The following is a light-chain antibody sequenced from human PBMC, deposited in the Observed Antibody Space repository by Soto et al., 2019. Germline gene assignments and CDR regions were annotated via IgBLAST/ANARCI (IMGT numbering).Light chain of an antibody. Sequence: AIRMTQSPSSFSASTGDRVTITCRASQGISSYLAWYQQKPGKAPKLLIYAASTLQSGVPSRFSGSGSGTDFTLTISCLQSEDFATYYCLQYYSLYTFVQGTKLEIK. CDR3: LQYYSLYT. CDR1: QGISSY. J-gene: IGKJ2*01. CDR2: AAS. V-gene: IGKV1-8*01.